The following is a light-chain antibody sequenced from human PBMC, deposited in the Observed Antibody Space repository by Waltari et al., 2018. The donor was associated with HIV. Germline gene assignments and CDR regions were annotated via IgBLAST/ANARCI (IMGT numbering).Light chain of an antibody. CDR2: EVT. V-gene: IGLV2-23*02. Sequence: QSALTQPASVSGSPGQSITISCAGTSSDVGHYNLVSWYQQHPGKAPKLIVFEVTNRPSGVSNRFSGSKSGNTASLTISGLQAEDEADYSCCSYAGSTTVFGGGTKLTVL. CDR3: CSYAGSTTV. CDR1: SSDVGHYNL. J-gene: IGLJ2*01.